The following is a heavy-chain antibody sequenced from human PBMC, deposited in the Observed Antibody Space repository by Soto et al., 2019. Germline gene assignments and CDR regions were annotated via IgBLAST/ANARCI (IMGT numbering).Heavy chain of an antibody. CDR1: GYTFTSYY. Sequence: ASVKVSCKASGYTFTSYYMHWVRQAPGQGLEWMGIINPSGGSTSYAQKFQGRVTMTRDTSTSTVYMELSSLRSEDTAVYYCAREGGDCSSTSCRVYYGMDVWGQGTTVTVSS. CDR3: AREGGDCSSTSCRVYYGMDV. D-gene: IGHD2-2*01. V-gene: IGHV1-46*01. CDR2: INPSGGST. J-gene: IGHJ6*02.